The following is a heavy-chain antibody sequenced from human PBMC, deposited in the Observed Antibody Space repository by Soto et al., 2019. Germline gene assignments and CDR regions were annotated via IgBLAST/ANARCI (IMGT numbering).Heavy chain of an antibody. V-gene: IGHV1-8*01. D-gene: IGHD2-21*02. CDR3: EVTTGY. Sequence: QVQVVQSRTEVKKPGASVKVSCKTSGYTFTDYDINWVRQTTGQGLEWMGWMSPDSGNAGYAQQFQGRVTMTSNTSTSTAYRELRSLRSEDTAMYYCEVTTGYWGQGTMVTVSS. CDR2: MSPDSGNA. J-gene: IGHJ4*02. CDR1: GYTFTDYD.